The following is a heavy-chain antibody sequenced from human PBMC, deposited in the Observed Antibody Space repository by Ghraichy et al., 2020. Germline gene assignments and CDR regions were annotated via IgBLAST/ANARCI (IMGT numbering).Heavy chain of an antibody. V-gene: IGHV3-23*01. D-gene: IGHD2-15*01. CDR1: GLTFGNFV. CDR2: ISSSGATT. J-gene: IGHJ4*01. Sequence: GGSLRLSCAASGLTFGNFVMNWVRQAPGKGLEWVSTISSSGATTYYAGSVKGRFTISRDNSKSTLYLQMDSLRAEDTAVYYCAKDGAGNCRGGSCHHHDCWGKGTLVTVSA. CDR3: AKDGAGNCRGGSCHHHDC.